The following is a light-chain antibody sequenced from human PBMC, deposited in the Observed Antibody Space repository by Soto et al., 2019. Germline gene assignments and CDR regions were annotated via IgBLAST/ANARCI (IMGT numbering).Light chain of an antibody. J-gene: IGLJ1*01. CDR2: EVS. Sequence: QSALTQPASVSESPGQSITISCTGTSSDVGGYNYVSWYQHHPGKAPKLMIYEVSNRPSGVSNRFSGSKSGNTASLTISGLQAEDEADYYCSSYTTSIIIFGTGTKLTVL. V-gene: IGLV2-14*01. CDR3: SSYTTSIII. CDR1: SSDVGGYNY.